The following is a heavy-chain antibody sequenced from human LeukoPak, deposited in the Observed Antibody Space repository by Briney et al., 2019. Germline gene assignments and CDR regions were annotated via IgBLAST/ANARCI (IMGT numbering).Heavy chain of an antibody. CDR1: GGSFSGYY. CDR2: INHSGST. J-gene: IGHJ4*02. CDR3: ARVVWSEDRMALAFDY. D-gene: IGHD1-14*01. V-gene: IGHV4-34*01. Sequence: SETLSLTCAVYGGSFSGYYWSWIRQPPGKGLEWIGEINHSGSTNYNPSLKSRVTISVDTSKNQFPLKLSSVTAADTAVYYCARVVWSEDRMALAFDYWGQGTLVTVSS.